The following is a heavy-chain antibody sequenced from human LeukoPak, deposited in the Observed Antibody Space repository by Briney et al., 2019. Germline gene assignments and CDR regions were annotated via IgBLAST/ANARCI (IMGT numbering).Heavy chain of an antibody. CDR2: MNPNSGNT. Sequence: GASVKVSCKASGYTFTSYEINWVRQATGQGLEWMGWMNPNSGNTVHAQKFQGRVTITRNTSISTAYMELSSLRSEDTAVYYCARSFNSYGYLYYYHYYMDVWGKGTTVTVSS. J-gene: IGHJ6*03. V-gene: IGHV1-8*03. CDR3: ARSFNSYGYLYYYHYYMDV. D-gene: IGHD5-18*01. CDR1: GYTFTSYE.